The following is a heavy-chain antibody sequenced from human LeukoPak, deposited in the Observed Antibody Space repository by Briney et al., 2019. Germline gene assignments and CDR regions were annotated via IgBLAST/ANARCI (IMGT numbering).Heavy chain of an antibody. D-gene: IGHD3-10*01. CDR1: GFTFSSYW. CDR3: ARGTPTYYYGSGIYYNPPYYYYMDV. J-gene: IGHJ6*03. Sequence: GGSLRLSCAASGFTFSSYWMHWVRQAPGKGLGWVSRINSDGSSTTYADSVKGRFAISRDNAKNTLYLQMNSLRAEDTAVYYCARGTPTYYYGSGIYYNPPYYYYMDVWGKGTTVTISS. V-gene: IGHV3-74*03. CDR2: INSDGSST.